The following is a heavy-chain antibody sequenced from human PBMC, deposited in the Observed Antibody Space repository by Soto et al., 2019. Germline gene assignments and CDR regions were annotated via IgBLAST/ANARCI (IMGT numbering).Heavy chain of an antibody. Sequence: GALRLSCAASAFSFSSYWMHWVRQAPGKGLEWVSRIKSDGSITDYADSVKGRFTISRDNARNTLYLQMNSLRLEDTAVYYCARSYYSYDLDVWGQGTTVTVSS. CDR1: AFSFSSYW. J-gene: IGHJ6*02. CDR2: IKSDGSIT. V-gene: IGHV3-74*01. CDR3: ARSYYSYDLDV.